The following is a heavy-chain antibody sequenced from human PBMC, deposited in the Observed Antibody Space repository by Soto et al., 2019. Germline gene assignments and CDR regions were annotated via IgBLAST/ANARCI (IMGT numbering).Heavy chain of an antibody. D-gene: IGHD6-13*01. CDR3: ARGLESQIAAAADLYWFDP. J-gene: IGHJ5*02. CDR2: IYYSGST. CDR1: GGSISSYY. Sequence: SETLSLTCTVSGGSISSYYWSWIRQPPGKGLEWIGYIYYSGSTNYNPSLKSRVTISVDTSKNQFSLKLSSVTAADTAVYYCARGLESQIAAAADLYWFDPWGQGTLVTVSS. V-gene: IGHV4-59*01.